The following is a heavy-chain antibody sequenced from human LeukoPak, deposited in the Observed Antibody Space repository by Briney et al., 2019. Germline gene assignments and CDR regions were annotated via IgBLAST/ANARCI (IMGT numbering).Heavy chain of an antibody. D-gene: IGHD3-22*01. CDR1: GFTFSSYE. CDR2: ISSSGSTI. V-gene: IGHV3-48*03. CDR3: ARLPAYYYESSGYSEHDY. Sequence: GGSLRLSCAASGFTFSSYEMNWVRQAPGKGLEWVSYISSSGSTIYYADSVKGRFTISRDNAKNSLFLQMNSLRAEDTAVYYCARLPAYYYESSGYSEHDYWGQGTLVTVSS. J-gene: IGHJ4*02.